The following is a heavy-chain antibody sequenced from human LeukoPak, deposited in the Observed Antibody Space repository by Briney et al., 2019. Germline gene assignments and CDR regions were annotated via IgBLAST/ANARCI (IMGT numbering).Heavy chain of an antibody. CDR2: INHSGNT. Sequence: SETLSLTCAVYGGSFSGYSWNWIRQPPGNGLEWIGEINHSGNTNYNPSLKSRVTISVDTSKNQFSLKLSSVTAADTAVYYCARGIPKPDPIVVVPAAIRVAQAFDYWGQGTLITVSS. J-gene: IGHJ4*02. CDR3: ARGIPKPDPIVVVPAAIRVAQAFDY. V-gene: IGHV4-34*01. CDR1: GGSFSGYS. D-gene: IGHD2-2*01.